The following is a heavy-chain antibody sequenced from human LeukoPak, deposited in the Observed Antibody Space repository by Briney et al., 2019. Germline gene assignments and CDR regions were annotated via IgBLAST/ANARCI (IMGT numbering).Heavy chain of an antibody. V-gene: IGHV3-48*03. J-gene: IGHJ4*02. CDR2: ISSSGSTI. CDR3: AQIYTYGSSQFDY. Sequence: GGSLRLSCAASGFTFSNYEMNWVRQAPGKGLEWVSYISSSGSTIYHADSVKGRFTISRDNAKNSLYLQMNSLRAEDTAVYYCAQIYTYGSSQFDYWGQGTLVTVSS. CDR1: GFTFSNYE. D-gene: IGHD5-18*01.